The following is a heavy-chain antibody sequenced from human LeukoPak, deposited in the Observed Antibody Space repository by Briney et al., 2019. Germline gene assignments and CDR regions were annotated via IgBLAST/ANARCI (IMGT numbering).Heavy chain of an antibody. CDR1: GFTFSSYA. V-gene: IGHV3-23*01. D-gene: IGHD2-8*02. J-gene: IGHJ5*01. CDR2: ISGSGGST. CDR3: ARVAVSGPTGWFDS. Sequence: QPGGSLRLSCAASGFTFSSYAMTWVRQAPGKGLEWVSSISGSGGSTYYADSVKGRFTISRDNVDNVVYLEMNSLGAEDTATYYCARVAVSGPTGWFDSWGQGTLVIVSS.